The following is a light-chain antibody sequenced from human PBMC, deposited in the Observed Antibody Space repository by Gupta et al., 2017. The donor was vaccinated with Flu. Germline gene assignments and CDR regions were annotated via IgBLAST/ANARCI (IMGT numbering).Light chain of an antibody. V-gene: IGKV2-30*01. Sequence: ISCTSTQNLVYSDGNTYLHLFQQRPGQSPRRLIYQVSYLDSGVPDRFSGSGSGTDFTLKISRVEAEDVGLYFCMQGAHWPWAFGQGTKVEIK. CDR1: QNLVYSDGNTY. CDR2: QVS. CDR3: MQGAHWPWA. J-gene: IGKJ1*01.